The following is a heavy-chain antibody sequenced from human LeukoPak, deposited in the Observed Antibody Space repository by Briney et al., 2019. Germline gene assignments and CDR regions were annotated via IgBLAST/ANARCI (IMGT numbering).Heavy chain of an antibody. CDR2: ISSSSSTI. CDR1: GFTFSSYS. V-gene: IGHV3-48*01. Sequence: GGSLRLSCAASGFTFSSYSMNWVRQAPGKGLEWVSYISSSSSTIYYADSVKGRFTISRDNAKNSLYLQMNSLRAEDTAVYYCARESARGLPSFDYWGQGTLVTVSS. D-gene: IGHD3-10*01. J-gene: IGHJ4*02. CDR3: ARESARGLPSFDY.